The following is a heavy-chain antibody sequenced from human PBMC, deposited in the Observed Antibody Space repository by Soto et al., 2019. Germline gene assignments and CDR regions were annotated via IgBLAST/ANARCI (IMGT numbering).Heavy chain of an antibody. J-gene: IGHJ6*02. V-gene: IGHV5-10-1*01. CDR1: GYSFTKYW. CDR3: ARHGVATIFYYGMDV. Sequence: GGSLKISCKGSGYSFTKYWIGWGRQGPGQGAEWMGRIDLCNSCTNYSPSFQGHVTISVDKSISTAYLQWSSLKASDTAMYYCARHGVATIFYYGMDVWGQGTTVTVYS. CDR2: IDLCNSCT. D-gene: IGHD5-12*01.